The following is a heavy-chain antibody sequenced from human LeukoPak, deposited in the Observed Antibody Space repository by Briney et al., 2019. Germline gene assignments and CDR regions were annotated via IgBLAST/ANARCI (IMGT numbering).Heavy chain of an antibody. J-gene: IGHJ5*02. CDR2: IYYSGST. Sequence: SETLSLTCTVSGGSISSSSYYWGWIRQPPGKGLEWIGSIYYSGSTYYNPSLKSRVTISVDTSKNQFSLKLSSVTAADMAVYYCARHGYCSSTSCYAESDWFDPWGQGTLVTVSS. CDR1: GGSISSSSYY. CDR3: ARHGYCSSTSCYAESDWFDP. V-gene: IGHV4-39*01. D-gene: IGHD2-2*03.